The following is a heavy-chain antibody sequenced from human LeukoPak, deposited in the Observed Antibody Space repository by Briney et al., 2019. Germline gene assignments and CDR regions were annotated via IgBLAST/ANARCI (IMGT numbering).Heavy chain of an antibody. V-gene: IGHV3-23*01. Sequence: GGSPRLSCAASGFTFSSYAMSWVRQAPGKGLEWVSAISGSGGSTYYADSVKGRFTISRDNSKNTLYLQMNSLRAEDTAVYYCAKGALRYFDWLHYFDYWGQGTLVTVSS. J-gene: IGHJ4*02. D-gene: IGHD3-9*01. CDR1: GFTFSSYA. CDR3: AKGALRYFDWLHYFDY. CDR2: ISGSGGST.